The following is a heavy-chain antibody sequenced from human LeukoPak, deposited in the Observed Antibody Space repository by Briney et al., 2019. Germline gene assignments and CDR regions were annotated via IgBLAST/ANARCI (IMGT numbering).Heavy chain of an antibody. D-gene: IGHD1-7*01. J-gene: IGHJ3*02. CDR2: ISDSGNTI. V-gene: IGHV3-11*01. Sequence: PGGSLRLSCAASGFTFSDYYMNWIRQAPGKGLEWVSYISDSGNTIHSADSVKGRFTISRDNAKNSLYLQMNSLRAEDTAVYYCATARDNWNYEAFDIWGQGTMVTVSS. CDR3: ATARDNWNYEAFDI. CDR1: GFTFSDYY.